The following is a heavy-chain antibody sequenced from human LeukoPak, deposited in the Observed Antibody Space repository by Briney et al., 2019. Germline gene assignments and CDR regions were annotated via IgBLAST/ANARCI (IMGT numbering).Heavy chain of an antibody. V-gene: IGHV1-18*01. CDR3: ARASQYSSSFDY. J-gene: IGHJ4*02. D-gene: IGHD6-6*01. CDR1: GYVFNTYG. CDR2: ISGYNGNT. Sequence: ASVKVSCKASGYVFNTYGVTWVRQAPGQGLEWMGWISGYNGNTNYAQKFQGRVIMTTDTSTSTAYMELRSLRSDDTAVYYCARASQYSSSFDYWGQGTLVTVSS.